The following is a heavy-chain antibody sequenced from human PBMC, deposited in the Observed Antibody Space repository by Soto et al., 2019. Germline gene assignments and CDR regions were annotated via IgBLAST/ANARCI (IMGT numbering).Heavy chain of an antibody. CDR2: INQGGSEK. Sequence: GGSLRLSCAASGFTFSEKWMTWVRQAPGRGLEWVAHINQGGSEKFYVDSVKGRFTISRDNAKKSLSLQMNSLIDEDTAVYYCARGHYGLDVWGQGTTVTVSS. CDR3: ARGHYGLDV. J-gene: IGHJ6*02. CDR1: GFTFSEKW. V-gene: IGHV3-7*03.